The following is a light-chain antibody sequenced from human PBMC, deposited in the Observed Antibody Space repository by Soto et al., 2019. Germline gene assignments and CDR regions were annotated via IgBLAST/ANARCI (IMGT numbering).Light chain of an antibody. CDR1: SSDVGGYNY. CDR3: SSYTGSNTLVV. CDR2: DGN. Sequence: QSALTQPASVSGSPGQSITISCTGTSSDVGGYNYVSWYQQHPGKAPKLMIYDGNDRPSGVSNRFSGSKSGNTASLTISGLQAEDEADYYCSSYTGSNTLVVFGGGTKLTVL. V-gene: IGLV2-14*01. J-gene: IGLJ2*01.